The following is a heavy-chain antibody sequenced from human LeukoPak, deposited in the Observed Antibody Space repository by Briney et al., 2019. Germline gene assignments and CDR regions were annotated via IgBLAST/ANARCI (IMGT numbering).Heavy chain of an antibody. CDR1: GYTFTSYG. V-gene: IGHV1-18*01. Sequence: ASVKVSCKASGYTFTSYGINWVRQAPGQGLEWMGWIRVYNGNTNYAQKLQGRVNMTTDISTSTAYMELRSPRSDDTAVYYCARDLKRSGYSSAGGIDYWGQGTLVTVSS. CDR3: ARDLKRSGYSSAGGIDY. J-gene: IGHJ4*02. D-gene: IGHD3-3*01. CDR2: IRVYNGNT.